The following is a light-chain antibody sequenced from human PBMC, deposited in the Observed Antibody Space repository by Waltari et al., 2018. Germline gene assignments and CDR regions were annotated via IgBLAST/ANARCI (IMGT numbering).Light chain of an antibody. Sequence: QSALTQPASVSGSPGQSITISCTGTSSDVGGYNFVSWYQQHPGKAPKLMIYEVSDRPSGVSNRFSGSKSGSTASLTISGLQVEDEADYYCSSYTSSSTLVVFGGGTKLTVL. J-gene: IGLJ2*01. CDR1: SSDVGGYNF. CDR3: SSYTSSSTLVV. CDR2: EVS. V-gene: IGLV2-14*01.